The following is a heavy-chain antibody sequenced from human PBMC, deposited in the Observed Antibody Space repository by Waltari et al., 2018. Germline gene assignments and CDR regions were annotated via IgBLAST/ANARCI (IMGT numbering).Heavy chain of an antibody. CDR2: IKQDGSEK. CDR1: GFTCSSYW. J-gene: IGHJ4*02. CDR3: ARVLQVGYYDN. V-gene: IGHV3-7*02. D-gene: IGHD4-4*01. Sequence: EVQLVESGGGLFQPGGSLSFSCAASGFTCSSYWITCVRQAPGKGLEWVANIKQDGSEKYYVDSVKGRFTISRDNAKNSLYLQMNSLRAEDTAVYYCARVLQVGYYDNWGQGTLVTVSS.